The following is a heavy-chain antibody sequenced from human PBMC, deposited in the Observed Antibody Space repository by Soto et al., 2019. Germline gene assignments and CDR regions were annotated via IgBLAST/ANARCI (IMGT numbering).Heavy chain of an antibody. CDR2: IYYSGST. D-gene: IGHD3-16*01. V-gene: IGHV4-59*01. J-gene: IGHJ3*02. Sequence: PSETLSLTCTVSGGSISSYYWSWIRQPPGKGLEWIGYIYYSGSTNYNTSLKSRVTISVDTSKNQFSLKLGSVTAADTAVYYCASKRWGLGGHAFDIWGQGTMVTVSS. CDR1: GGSISSYY. CDR3: ASKRWGLGGHAFDI.